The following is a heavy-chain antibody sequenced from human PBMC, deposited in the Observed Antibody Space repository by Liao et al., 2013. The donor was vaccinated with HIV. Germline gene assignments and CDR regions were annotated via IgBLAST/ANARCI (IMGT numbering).Heavy chain of an antibody. Sequence: QVQLQESGPGLVKPSETLSLTCIVSNDSVSSYYWSWIRQTAGKGLEWIGRIYIRGTTDYTYYNPSLSSRVSMSIDTSKNRLSLRLSSVTAADTAVYYCARSMLLRPNWFDPWGQGTLVTVSS. D-gene: IGHD2-15*01. J-gene: IGHJ5*02. CDR2: IYIRGTTDYT. CDR1: NDSVSSYY. CDR3: ARSMLLRPNWFDP. V-gene: IGHV4-4*07.